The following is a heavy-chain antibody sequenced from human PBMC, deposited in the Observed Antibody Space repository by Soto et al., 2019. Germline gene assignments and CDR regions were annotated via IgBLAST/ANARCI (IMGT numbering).Heavy chain of an antibody. Sequence: QVQLMQSGAEVKKPGASVKVSCKASGKTFTNYYIHWVRQAPGQGLEGMGTINPSGGPTTYAQKFLGRVTMTRDTSTSTLYMELTSLRSEDTAVYYCARGGHVVVVTAAFDYWGQGTLVTFSS. CDR1: GKTFTNYY. V-gene: IGHV1-46*01. J-gene: IGHJ4*02. D-gene: IGHD2-21*02. CDR2: INPSGGPT. CDR3: ARGGHVVVVTAAFDY.